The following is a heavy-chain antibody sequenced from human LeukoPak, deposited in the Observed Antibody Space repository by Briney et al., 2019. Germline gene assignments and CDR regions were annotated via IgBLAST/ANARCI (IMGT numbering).Heavy chain of an antibody. CDR1: GYTFTGYY. Sequence: ASVKVSCKASGYTFTGYYMHWVRQAPGQGLEWMGWINPNSGGTNYAQKFQGRVTMTRDTSISTAYMELSRLRSEDTAVYYCARGSPPGSSDAFDIWGQGTMVTVSS. D-gene: IGHD3-10*01. CDR2: INPNSGGT. CDR3: ARGSPPGSSDAFDI. V-gene: IGHV1-2*02. J-gene: IGHJ3*02.